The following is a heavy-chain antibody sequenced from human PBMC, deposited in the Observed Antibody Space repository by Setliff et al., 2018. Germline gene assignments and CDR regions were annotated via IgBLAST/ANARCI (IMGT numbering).Heavy chain of an antibody. J-gene: IGHJ4*02. Sequence: PGGSLRLSCAASGFTFSSYSMNWVRQAPGKGLEWVSSISSRSNTIYYADSVRGRFTISRDNAKNSLYLQMNSLRAEDTAVYYCTRGAPWLYWGQGTLVTVSS. V-gene: IGHV3-48*04. CDR3: TRGAPWLY. CDR2: ISSRSNTI. CDR1: GFTFSSYS. D-gene: IGHD6-19*01.